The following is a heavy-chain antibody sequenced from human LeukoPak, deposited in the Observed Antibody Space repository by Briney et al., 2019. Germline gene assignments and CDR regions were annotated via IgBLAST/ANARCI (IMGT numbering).Heavy chain of an antibody. Sequence: SETLSLTCTVSGGSISSSSYFWGWIRQPPGKGLEWIGNIYYSGTTYYSPSLKGRVAISVDTSQNQFSLNLSSVTAADTAVYYCARSRDWDMRHTDYWGQGILVTVSS. CDR3: ARSRDWDMRHTDY. CDR2: IYYSGTT. CDR1: GGSISSSSYF. J-gene: IGHJ4*02. D-gene: IGHD2-21*02. V-gene: IGHV4-39*01.